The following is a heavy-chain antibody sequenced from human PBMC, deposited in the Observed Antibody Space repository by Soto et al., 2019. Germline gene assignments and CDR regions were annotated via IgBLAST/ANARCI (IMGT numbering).Heavy chain of an antibody. J-gene: IGHJ6*01. Sequence: QVQLVQYGAEVKKPGASVKVSCKTSGYTFSTYDMNWVRQAPGQGLEWLGWMNPNSGDTGYAQKFLGRLTMTRDSNIRTVYMELSSLSSEDTAVYYCARVNYYGSGSYQDFFYFYALDVWGQWTTVTVSS. CDR2: MNPNSGDT. CDR1: GYTFSTYD. CDR3: ARVNYYGSGSYQDFFYFYALDV. D-gene: IGHD3-10*01. V-gene: IGHV1-8*01.